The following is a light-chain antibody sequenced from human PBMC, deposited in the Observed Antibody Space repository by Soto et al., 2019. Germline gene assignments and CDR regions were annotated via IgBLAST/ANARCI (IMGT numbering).Light chain of an antibody. CDR1: QGIRSW. V-gene: IGKV1-5*03. CDR3: QQNNSYPWT. CDR2: QAS. J-gene: IGKJ1*01. Sequence: DIQMTQSPSTLSASVGDRVTITCRASQGIRSWLAWYQQKPGKAPNLLIYQASNLKSGVPSRFSGSGSGTEYTLTISSLQPDDFATYYCQQNNSYPWTFGQGTKVEIK.